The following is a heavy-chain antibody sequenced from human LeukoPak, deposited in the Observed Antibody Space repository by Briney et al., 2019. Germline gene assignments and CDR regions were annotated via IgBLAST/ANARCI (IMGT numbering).Heavy chain of an antibody. CDR3: ARGPDIVVVVNNWFDP. D-gene: IGHD2-15*01. J-gene: IGHJ5*02. CDR2: ISSSSSYI. V-gene: IGHV3-21*01. Sequence: GGSLRLSCAASGFTFSSYSMNWVRQAPGKGLEWVSSISSSSSYIYYADSVKGRFTISRDNAKTSLYLQMNSLRAEDTAVYYCARGPDIVVVVNNWFDPWGQGTLVTVSS. CDR1: GFTFSSYS.